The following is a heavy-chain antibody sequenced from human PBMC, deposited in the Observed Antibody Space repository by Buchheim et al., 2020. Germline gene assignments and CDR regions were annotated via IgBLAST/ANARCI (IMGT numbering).Heavy chain of an antibody. CDR3: AKQYSSFFAEYFQH. Sequence: EVQLVESGGGLVQPGGSLRLSCAASGFTFSSYWMSWVRQAPGKELEWVANIKQDGSEKYYVDSVKGRFTISRDNAKNSLYLQMNSLRAEDTAVYYCAKQYSSFFAEYFQHWGQGTL. J-gene: IGHJ1*01. V-gene: IGHV3-7*01. CDR1: GFTFSSYW. CDR2: IKQDGSEK. D-gene: IGHD6-19*01.